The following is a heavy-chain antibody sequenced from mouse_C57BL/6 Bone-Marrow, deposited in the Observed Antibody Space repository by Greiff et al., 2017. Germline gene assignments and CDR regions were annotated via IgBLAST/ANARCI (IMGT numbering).Heavy chain of an antibody. Sequence: EVQVVESGPGLVKPSPSLSLTCSVTGYSITSGYYWNWIRQFPGNKLEWMGYISYDGSNNYNPSLKNRISITRDTSKNQFFLKLNSVTTEDTATYYCARDDYYGSSYGSAMDYWGQGTSVTVSS. J-gene: IGHJ4*01. CDR1: GYSITSGYY. CDR3: ARDDYYGSSYGSAMDY. CDR2: ISYDGSN. V-gene: IGHV3-6*01. D-gene: IGHD1-1*01.